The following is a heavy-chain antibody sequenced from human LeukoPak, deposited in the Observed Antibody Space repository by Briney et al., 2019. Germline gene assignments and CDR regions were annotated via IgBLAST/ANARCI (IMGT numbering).Heavy chain of an antibody. CDR1: GIVFSTTA. J-gene: IGHJ5*02. Sequence: GGSLRLSCAASGIVFSTTAMNWARQSPGRGLEWVSAISGGGERTFYADSVKVRFTISRDNSKNMLHLQMNSLRVDDTAIYFCGKDGGQYSSGPEFDPRGQGALVTVSS. CDR2: ISGGGERT. V-gene: IGHV3-23*01. D-gene: IGHD6-19*01. CDR3: GKDGGQYSSGPEFDP.